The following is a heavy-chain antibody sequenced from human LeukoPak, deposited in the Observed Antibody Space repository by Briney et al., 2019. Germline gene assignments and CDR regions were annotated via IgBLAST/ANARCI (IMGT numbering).Heavy chain of an antibody. D-gene: IGHD3-10*01. V-gene: IGHV1-18*01. CDR2: ISGYNGNT. CDR3: AQGVSFDY. Sequence: ASVKVSCKASGYTFTNYAISWVRQAPGQGLEWMGWISGYNGNTNYAQNLQGRVTMTTDTSTSTAYMELRSLRSDDTAVYYCAQGVSFDYWGQGTLVTLSS. CDR1: GYTFTNYA. J-gene: IGHJ4*02.